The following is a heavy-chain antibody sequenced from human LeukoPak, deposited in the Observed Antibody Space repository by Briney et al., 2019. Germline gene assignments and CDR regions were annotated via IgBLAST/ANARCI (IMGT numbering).Heavy chain of an antibody. CDR1: GYTLTELS. J-gene: IGHJ6*03. CDR2: FDPEDGET. V-gene: IGHV1-24*01. Sequence: ASVKVSCKVSGYTLTELSIHWVRQAPGKGLEWMGAFDPEDGETIYAQKFQGRVTVTEDTSTDTTYMEVSSLRSEDTAIYYCATGRYDFWSGYARNMDVWGKGTTVIVSS. D-gene: IGHD3-3*01. CDR3: ATGRYDFWSGYARNMDV.